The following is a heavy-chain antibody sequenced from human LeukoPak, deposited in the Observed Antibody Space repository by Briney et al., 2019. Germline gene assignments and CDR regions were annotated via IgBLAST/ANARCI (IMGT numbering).Heavy chain of an antibody. Sequence: GGSLRLSCAASGFTFSSYAMSWVRQAPGKGLEWVSAISGSGGSTYYADSVKGRFTISRDNSKNTLYLQMNSLRAEDTAVYYCAKDQNYDILTGYYTGPLDYWGQGTLVTVSS. CDR3: AKDQNYDILTGYYTGPLDY. CDR2: ISGSGGST. D-gene: IGHD3-9*01. J-gene: IGHJ4*02. V-gene: IGHV3-23*01. CDR1: GFTFSSYA.